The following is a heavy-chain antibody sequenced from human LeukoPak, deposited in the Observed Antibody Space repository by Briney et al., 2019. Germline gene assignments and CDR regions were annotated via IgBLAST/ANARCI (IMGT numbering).Heavy chain of an antibody. CDR2: IKPSGGDT. V-gene: IGHV1-46*01. D-gene: IGHD6-19*01. Sequence: ASVKVSCKAPGYIFTSFYMHWVRQAPGQGLGWMGIIKPSGGDTSFAQKFQARVTLTRDTSTSTVYMELSSLTSEDTAVYYCARDWSESGIAVADYFDYWGQGTLVTVSS. J-gene: IGHJ4*02. CDR1: GYIFTSFY. CDR3: ARDWSESGIAVADYFDY.